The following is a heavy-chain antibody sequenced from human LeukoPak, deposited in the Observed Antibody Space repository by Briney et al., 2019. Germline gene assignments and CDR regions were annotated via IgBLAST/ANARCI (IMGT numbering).Heavy chain of an antibody. CDR2: ISYSGST. CDR3: ASMASYCSGGSCTDY. V-gene: IGHV4-59*01. J-gene: IGHJ4*02. D-gene: IGHD2-15*01. Sequence: SETLSLTCTVSGGSIRSYSWNWIRQPTGKGLEWIGYISYSGSTNYSPSLKSRVTISVDTSKNQFSLKLSSVTAADTAVYYCASMASYCSGGSCTDYWGQGTLVTVSS. CDR1: GGSIRSYS.